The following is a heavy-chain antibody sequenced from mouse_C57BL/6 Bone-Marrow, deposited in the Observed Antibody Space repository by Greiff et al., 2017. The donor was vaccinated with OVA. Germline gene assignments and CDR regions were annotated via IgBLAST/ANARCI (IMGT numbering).Heavy chain of an antibody. CDR1: GFTFNTYA. CDR2: IRSKSSKYAT. J-gene: IGHJ4*01. Sequence: EADGGLVQPKGSLKLSCAASGFTFNTYAMHWVRQAPGKGLEWVARIRSKSSKYATDYTDSVKDRFTISRDDSQSMLYLQMNNMKTEDKAMYYCGRAGNGNYYYAMDDWGQGTSVTVSS. V-gene: IGHV10-3*01. D-gene: IGHD2-1*01. CDR3: GRAGNGNYYYAMDD.